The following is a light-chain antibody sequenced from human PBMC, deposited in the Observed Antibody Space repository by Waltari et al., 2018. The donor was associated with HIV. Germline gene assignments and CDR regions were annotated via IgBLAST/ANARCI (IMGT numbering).Light chain of an antibody. Sequence: QSALTQPRSVSGSPGQSVTISCTGASSSLGGYNYVSCDQQHPGKAPNLMIYDVTKRPSGAPDRFSGSKSGNTASLTISGLQADDEADYFCCSYTSSYTLFGGGTKLTVL. CDR3: CSYTSSYTL. V-gene: IGLV2-11*01. CDR2: DVT. CDR1: SSSLGGYNY. J-gene: IGLJ2*01.